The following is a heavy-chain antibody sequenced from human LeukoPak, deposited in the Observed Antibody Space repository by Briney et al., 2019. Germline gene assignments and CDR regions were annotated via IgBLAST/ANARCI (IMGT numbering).Heavy chain of an antibody. V-gene: IGHV3-49*03. J-gene: IGHJ4*02. Sequence: GGSLRLSCTASGFTFGDYVMSWFRQAPGKGLEGVGFVRSKGYGETTEYAASVKGRFIISRDDSKSIAYLQMYSLKTEDTAIYYCTRGSDTIFGVSRDGFDYWGQGSLVTVSS. CDR1: GFTFGDYV. D-gene: IGHD3-3*01. CDR3: TRGSDTIFGVSRDGFDY. CDR2: VRSKGYGETT.